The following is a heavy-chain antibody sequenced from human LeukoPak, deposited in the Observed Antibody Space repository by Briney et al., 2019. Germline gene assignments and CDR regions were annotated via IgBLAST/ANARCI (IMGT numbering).Heavy chain of an antibody. CDR1: GGPISRGSYY. V-gene: IGHV4-61*02. D-gene: IGHD3-3*01. J-gene: IGHJ6*03. CDR2: NYTSGST. CDR3: ARSYYDFWSGYGYYYYYMDV. Sequence: PSETLSLTCTVSGGPISRGSYYCSSIPQPAGKGLEWIGRNYTSGSTNYNPSLKSRVTISVDTSKNQFSLKLSSVTAADTAVYYCARSYYDFWSGYGYYYYYMDVWGKGTTVTVSS.